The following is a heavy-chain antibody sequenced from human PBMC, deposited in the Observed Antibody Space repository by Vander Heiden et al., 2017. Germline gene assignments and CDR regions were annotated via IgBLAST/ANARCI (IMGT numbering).Heavy chain of an antibody. CDR1: GFTFDDYA. Sequence: EVQLVESGGGLVQPGRSLRLSCAASGFTFDDYAMHWVRQAPGKGLEWVSGISWNSGSIGYADSVKGRFTISRDNAKNSLYLQMNSLRAEDTALYYCAKAPGPIITHPCFDYWCQGTLVTVSS. D-gene: IGHD3-22*01. J-gene: IGHJ4*02. V-gene: IGHV3-9*01. CDR3: AKAPGPIITHPCFDY. CDR2: ISWNSGSI.